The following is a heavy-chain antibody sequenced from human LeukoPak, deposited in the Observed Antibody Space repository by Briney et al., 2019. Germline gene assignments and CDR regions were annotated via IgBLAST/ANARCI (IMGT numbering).Heavy chain of an antibody. D-gene: IGHD1-26*01. J-gene: IGHJ3*02. Sequence: GGSLRLSCAASGFTFSNYVMSWVRQAPGKGLEWVSGISGSGGSTYSADSVKGRFTISRDNSKNTLYLQINSLRAEDTAVYYCATSTLTYSGSYDVFDIWGQGTMVTVS. CDR1: GFTFSNYV. CDR3: ATSTLTYSGSYDVFDI. V-gene: IGHV3-23*01. CDR2: ISGSGGST.